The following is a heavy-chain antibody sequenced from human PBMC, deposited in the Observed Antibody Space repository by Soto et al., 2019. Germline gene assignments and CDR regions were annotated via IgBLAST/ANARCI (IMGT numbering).Heavy chain of an antibody. D-gene: IGHD6-19*01. CDR3: AKDHPAVAGTSYFDY. CDR2: ISGSGGST. J-gene: IGHJ4*02. V-gene: IGHV3-23*01. Sequence: VGSLRLSCAASGFTFSRYAMSWVRQAPGKGLEWVSAISGSGGSTYYADSVEGRFTISRDNSKNTLYLQMNSLRAEDTAVYCCAKDHPAVAGTSYFDYWGQGTLVTVSS. CDR1: GFTFSRYA.